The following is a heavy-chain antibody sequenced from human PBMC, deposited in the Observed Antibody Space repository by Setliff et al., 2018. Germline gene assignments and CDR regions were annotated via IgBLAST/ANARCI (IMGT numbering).Heavy chain of an antibody. CDR2: ISGAGTTV. V-gene: IGHV3-48*03. CDR3: VRSSDYDSSGYYYP. CDR1: GFTFSSYS. D-gene: IGHD3-22*01. Sequence: GSLRLSCAASGFTFSSYSMNWVRQAPGKGLEWLSKISGAGTTVYYADSVRGRFTISRDNAKNSLYLQMNSLRAEDSAVYYCVRSSDYDSSGYYYPWGQGTLVTVSS. J-gene: IGHJ5*02.